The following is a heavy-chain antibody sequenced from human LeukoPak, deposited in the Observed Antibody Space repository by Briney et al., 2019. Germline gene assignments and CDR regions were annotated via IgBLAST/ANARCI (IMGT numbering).Heavy chain of an antibody. CDR2: IIPIFGTA. Sequence: GASVKVSCKASGGTFSSYAISWVRQAPGQGLEWMGRIIPIFGTANYAQKFQGRVTITTDESTSTAYMELSSLRSEDTAVYYCATDLIYCSSTSCLPHYYYYYIDVWGKGTTVTVSS. CDR3: ATDLIYCSSTSCLPHYYYYYIDV. D-gene: IGHD2-2*01. CDR1: GGTFSSYA. J-gene: IGHJ6*03. V-gene: IGHV1-69*05.